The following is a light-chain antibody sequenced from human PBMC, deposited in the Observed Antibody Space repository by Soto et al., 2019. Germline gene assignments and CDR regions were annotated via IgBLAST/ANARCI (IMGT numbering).Light chain of an antibody. V-gene: IGKV3-11*01. J-gene: IGKJ2*01. Sequence: EIVLTQSPATLSLSPGERATLSCRASQSVSSQLAWYQQKPGQAPRLLIYGASNRATGIPARFSGSGSGTDFTLTISSLEPEDFAVYYCQQRINWPLYTFCQGTKLEIK. CDR2: GAS. CDR1: QSVSSQ. CDR3: QQRINWPLYT.